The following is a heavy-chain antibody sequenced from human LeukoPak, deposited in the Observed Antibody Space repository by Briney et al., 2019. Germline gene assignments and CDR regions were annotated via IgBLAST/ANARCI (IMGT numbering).Heavy chain of an antibody. D-gene: IGHD5-18*01. CDR1: GFTFSSYC. V-gene: IGHV3-33*01. CDR3: ARNADTAMGPFDY. CDR2: IWYDGSNK. J-gene: IGHJ4*02. Sequence: GRSLRLSCAASGFTFSSYCMHWVRQAPGKGLEWVAVIWYDGSNKYYADSVNGRFTISRDNSKNTLYLQMNSLRAEATAVYYCARNADTAMGPFDYWGQGTLVTVSS.